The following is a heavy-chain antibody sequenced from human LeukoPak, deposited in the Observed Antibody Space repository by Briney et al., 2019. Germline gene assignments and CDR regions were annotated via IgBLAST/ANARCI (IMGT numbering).Heavy chain of an antibody. J-gene: IGHJ4*02. Sequence: PGGSLRLSCAASGFTFSSYGMHWVRQAPGKGLEWVAVISYDGSNKYYADSVKGRFTISRDNSKNTLYLQMNSLRAEDTAVYYCAKANRYYYDSSGPFDYWGQGTLVTVSS. CDR3: AKANRYYYDSSGPFDY. D-gene: IGHD3-22*01. V-gene: IGHV3-30*18. CDR2: ISYDGSNK. CDR1: GFTFSSYG.